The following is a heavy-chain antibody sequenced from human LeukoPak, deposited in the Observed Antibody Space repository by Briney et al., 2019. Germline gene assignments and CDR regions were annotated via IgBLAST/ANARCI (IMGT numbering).Heavy chain of an antibody. CDR2: ISSSSSYI. CDR1: GXXXSXYX. CDR3: AREYYYGSGSYYY. Sequence: PGGSLXXXXXAXGXXXSXYXXXWVRXAXGKGLEWVSSISSSSSYINYADSVKGRFTISRDNAKNSLYLQMNSLRAEDTAVYYCAREYYYGSGSYYYWGQGTLVTVSS. J-gene: IGHJ4*02. D-gene: IGHD3-10*01. V-gene: IGHV3-21*01.